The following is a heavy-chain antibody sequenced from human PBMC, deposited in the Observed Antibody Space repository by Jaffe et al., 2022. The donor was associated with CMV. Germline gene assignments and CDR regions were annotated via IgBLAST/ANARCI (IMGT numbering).Heavy chain of an antibody. J-gene: IGHJ3*02. Sequence: EVQLVESGGGLVQPGGSLRLSCAASGFTFSSYDMHWVRQATGKGLEWVSAIGTAGDPYYPGSVKGRFTISRENAKNSLYLQMNSLRAGDTAVYYCARSPPYDSSGYFLHGYAFDIWGQGTMVTVSS. CDR3: ARSPPYDSSGYFLHGYAFDI. V-gene: IGHV3-13*05. D-gene: IGHD3-22*01. CDR2: IGTAGDP. CDR1: GFTFSSYD.